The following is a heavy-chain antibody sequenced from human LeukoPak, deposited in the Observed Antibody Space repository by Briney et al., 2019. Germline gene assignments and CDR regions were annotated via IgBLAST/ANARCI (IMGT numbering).Heavy chain of an antibody. CDR1: GGSISSGSYY. D-gene: IGHD3-22*01. V-gene: IGHV4-61*02. CDR3: AGGGRYYYDSSGYYYRPRDAFDI. CDR2: IYTSGST. Sequence: SQTLSLTCTVSGGSISSGSYYWSWLRQPAGRGLEWIGRIYTSGSTNYNPSLKSRVTISVVTSKNHFSLKLSSVTAADTAVYYCAGGGRYYYDSSGYYYRPRDAFDIWGQGTMVTVSS. J-gene: IGHJ3*02.